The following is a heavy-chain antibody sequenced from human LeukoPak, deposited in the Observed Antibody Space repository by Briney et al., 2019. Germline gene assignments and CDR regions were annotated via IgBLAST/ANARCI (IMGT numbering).Heavy chain of an antibody. Sequence: GGSLRLSCAASGFSFTTSWMSWVRQAPGKGLEWVASIEQGGSEKYYVDSVKGRFTISRDNAKNSLFLQMNSLRAEDTAVYYCAKGHTSLAPGGQGALVTASS. CDR2: IEQGGSEK. CDR1: GFSFTTSW. CDR3: AKGHTSLAP. D-gene: IGHD5-18*01. V-gene: IGHV3-7*01. J-gene: IGHJ4*02.